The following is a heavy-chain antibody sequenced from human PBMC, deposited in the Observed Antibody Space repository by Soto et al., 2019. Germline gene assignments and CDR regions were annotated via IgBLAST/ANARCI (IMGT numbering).Heavy chain of an antibody. V-gene: IGHV1-2*02. D-gene: IGHD2-15*01. CDR3: AREGSYCSGGSCYDTLDY. J-gene: IGHJ4*02. Sequence: QVQLVQSGAEVKKPGASVKVSCKASGYTFTGYYMHWVRQAPGQGLEWMGWINPNSGGTNYAQKFQGRVTMTRDTSISPAYMALSRLRSDDTAVYYCAREGSYCSGGSCYDTLDYWGQGTLVTVSS. CDR1: GYTFTGYY. CDR2: INPNSGGT.